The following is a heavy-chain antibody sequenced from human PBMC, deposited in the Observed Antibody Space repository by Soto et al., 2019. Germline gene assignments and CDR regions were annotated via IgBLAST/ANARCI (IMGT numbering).Heavy chain of an antibody. D-gene: IGHD2-21*02. CDR2: ISAYNGNT. J-gene: IGHJ4*02. V-gene: IGHV1-18*01. CDR1: GYTFTSYG. Sequence: WASVKVSCKVSGYTFTSYGISWVRQAPGQGLEWMGWISAYNGNTNYAQKLQGRVTMTTDTSTSTAYMELRSLRSDDTAVYYCARDIVVVTAIPLLDYWGKGTLVTVSS. CDR3: ARDIVVVTAIPLLDY.